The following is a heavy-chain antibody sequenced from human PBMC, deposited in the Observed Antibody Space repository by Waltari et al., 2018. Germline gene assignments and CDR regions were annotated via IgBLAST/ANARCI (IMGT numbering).Heavy chain of an antibody. CDR3: ARSGLPRHYYGRGWFDP. V-gene: IGHV1-8*01. CDR2: MNPNSGNT. D-gene: IGHD3-10*02. Sequence: QVQLVQSGAEVKKPGASVKVSCKASGYTFTSYDINWVRQATGQWLEWMGWMNPNSGNTGYAHKFQCRVTITRNTSISTAYMELSSLRSADTAVYYCARSGLPRHYYGRGWFDPWCQGTLVTVS. J-gene: IGHJ5*02. CDR1: GYTFTSYD.